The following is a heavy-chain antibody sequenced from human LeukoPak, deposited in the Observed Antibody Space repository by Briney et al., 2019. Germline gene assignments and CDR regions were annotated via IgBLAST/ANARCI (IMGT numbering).Heavy chain of an antibody. J-gene: IGHJ4*02. Sequence: SETLSLTCAIYGGSFSGYYWSWIRQPPGKGLEWIGEINHSGSTNYNPSLKSRVTISVDTSKNQFSLKLSSVTAADTAVYYCARVRGKWLHNQPLDYWGQGTLVTVSS. CDR1: GGSFSGYY. V-gene: IGHV4-34*01. CDR3: ARVRGKWLHNQPLDY. CDR2: INHSGST. D-gene: IGHD5-24*01.